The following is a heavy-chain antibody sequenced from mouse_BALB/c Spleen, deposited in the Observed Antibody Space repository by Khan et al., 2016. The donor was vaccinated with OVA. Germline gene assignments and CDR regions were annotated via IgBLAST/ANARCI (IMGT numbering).Heavy chain of an antibody. J-gene: IGHJ2*01. V-gene: IGHV14-1*02. CDR1: GFNIKDYY. D-gene: IGHD2-10*01. Sequence: VQLQQSGAELVRPGALVKLSCKGSGFNIKDYYMQWVKQRPEQGLEWIGWIDPENGNSIYDPKFQGKVSITADTSSNTAYLQHSRLTSENRAGYYCTRSILLYFDYWGQGTTLTVSS. CDR3: TRSILLYFDY. CDR2: IDPENGNS.